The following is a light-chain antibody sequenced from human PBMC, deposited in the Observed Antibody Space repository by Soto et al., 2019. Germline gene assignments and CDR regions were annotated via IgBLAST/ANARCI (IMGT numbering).Light chain of an antibody. Sequence: EIVLTQSPGTLSLSPGERATLSCRASQSISSSFLAWYQQRPGQAPSLLIFGASYRTTGIPDRFRGSGSGTDFTLTISRMEPEDFAVYYCQQYSSSPPEFTFGPGTKVDIK. V-gene: IGKV3-20*01. CDR2: GAS. CDR3: QQYSSSPPEFT. CDR1: QSISSSF. J-gene: IGKJ3*01.